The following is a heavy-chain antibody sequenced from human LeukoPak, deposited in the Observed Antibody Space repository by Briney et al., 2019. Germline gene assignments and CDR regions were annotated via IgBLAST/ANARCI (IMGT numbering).Heavy chain of an antibody. CDR2: IDPSDSYT. D-gene: IGHD6-13*01. CDR1: GYRFTSYW. CDR3: ARLVEGIAAAGKEMPDY. J-gene: IGHJ4*02. Sequence: GESLKISCKGSGYRFTSYWISWVRQMPGKGLEWMGRIDPSDSYTNYSPSFQGHVTISADKSISTAYLQWSSLKASDTAMYYCARLVEGIAAAGKEMPDYWGQGTLVTVSS. V-gene: IGHV5-10-1*01.